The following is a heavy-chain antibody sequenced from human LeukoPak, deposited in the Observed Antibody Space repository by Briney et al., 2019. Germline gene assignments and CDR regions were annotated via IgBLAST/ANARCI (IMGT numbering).Heavy chain of an antibody. CDR2: INPNSGGT. Sequence: GASVKVSCKASGYTFTGYYMHWVRQAPGQGLEWMGWINPNSGGTNYAQKFQGRVTMTRDTSIGTAYMELSRLRSDDTAVYYCARPDPGIAAAGSYYYYGMDVWGQGTTVTVSS. J-gene: IGHJ6*02. D-gene: IGHD6-13*01. CDR1: GYTFTGYY. CDR3: ARPDPGIAAAGSYYYYGMDV. V-gene: IGHV1-2*02.